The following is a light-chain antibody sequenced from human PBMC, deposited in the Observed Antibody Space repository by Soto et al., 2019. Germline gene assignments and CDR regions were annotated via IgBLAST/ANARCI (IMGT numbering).Light chain of an antibody. CDR1: QTVTRNY. V-gene: IGKV3-20*01. CDR3: QQYGSSPPIT. J-gene: IGKJ5*01. CDR2: GAS. Sequence: EIVLTQSPGTLSLSPGERATLSCRASQTVTRNYLAWHQQKPGQTPRLLVYGASSRATGIPDRFSGSGPGTDFTLTISRLEPEDFAVYYCQQYGSSPPITFGQGTRLEIK.